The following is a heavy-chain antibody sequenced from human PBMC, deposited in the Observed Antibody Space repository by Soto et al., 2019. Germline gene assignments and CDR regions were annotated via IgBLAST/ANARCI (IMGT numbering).Heavy chain of an antibody. CDR2: IHYSGNT. CDR1: GGSINSDGYY. Sequence: SETLSLTCTVSGGSINSDGYYWSWIRQHPGKGLEWIGYIHYSGNTYYNPSLKSRITISIDTSKNQFSLQLSSVTVADTAVYFCARDSLDSSGNFMRHPDAFDVWGQGTGVT. CDR3: ARDSLDSSGNFMRHPDAFDV. D-gene: IGHD3-22*01. V-gene: IGHV4-31*03. J-gene: IGHJ3*01.